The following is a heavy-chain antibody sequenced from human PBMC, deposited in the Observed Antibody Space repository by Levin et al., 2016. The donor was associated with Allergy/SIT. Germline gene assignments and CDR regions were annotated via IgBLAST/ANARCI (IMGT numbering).Heavy chain of an antibody. V-gene: IGHV4-61*01. J-gene: IGHJ4*02. D-gene: IGHD3-9*01. CDR1: GGSIGDSTRNYY. CDR2: IFRSGST. Sequence: SETLSLTCTVSGGSIGDSTRNYYWNWVRQSPEKGLEWIGYIFRSGSTNYLPSLRSRLTISVDTSKNQFSLRLNSMTPADTAVYYCARYEILTGSFDSWGQGTLVAVSS. CDR3: ARYEILTGSFDS.